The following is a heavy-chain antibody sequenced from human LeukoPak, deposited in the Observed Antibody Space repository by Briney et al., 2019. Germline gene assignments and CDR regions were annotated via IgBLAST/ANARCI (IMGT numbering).Heavy chain of an antibody. Sequence: SETLSLTCTVSGGSVSSYYWSWIWQPAGKGLEWIGRIYTSGSTNYNPSLKSRVTMSVDTSKNQFSLKLSSVTAADTAVYYCARESGYYDSSGYSYYFDYWGQGTLVTVSS. V-gene: IGHV4-4*07. D-gene: IGHD3-22*01. CDR1: GGSVSSYY. CDR2: IYTSGST. J-gene: IGHJ4*02. CDR3: ARESGYYDSSGYSYYFDY.